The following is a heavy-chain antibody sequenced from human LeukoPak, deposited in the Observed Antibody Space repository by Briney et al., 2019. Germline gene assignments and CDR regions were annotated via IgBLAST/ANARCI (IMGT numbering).Heavy chain of an antibody. J-gene: IGHJ4*02. CDR1: GYTFTSYD. Sequence: GASVKVSCKASGYTFTSYDINWVRQATGQGLEWMGWMNPNSGNTGYAQKFQGRVTMTRNTSISTAYMELSSLRSEDTAVYYCARGQAPRYVLLWFGEHDYWGQGTLVTVSS. CDR2: MNPNSGNT. CDR3: ARGQAPRYVLLWFGEHDY. V-gene: IGHV1-8*01. D-gene: IGHD3-10*01.